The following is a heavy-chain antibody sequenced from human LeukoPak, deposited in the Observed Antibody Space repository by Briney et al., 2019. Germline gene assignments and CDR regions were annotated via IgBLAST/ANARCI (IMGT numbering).Heavy chain of an antibody. CDR1: GYTFTSYD. D-gene: IGHD3-3*01. Sequence: ASVEVSCKASGYTFTSYDINWVRQATGQGLEWMGWMNPNSGNTGYAQKFQGRVTITRNTSINTAYMELSSLRSEDTAVYYCARTGYYDFWSGYYSLFDYWGQGTLVTVSS. V-gene: IGHV1-8*03. CDR2: MNPNSGNT. CDR3: ARTGYYDFWSGYYSLFDY. J-gene: IGHJ4*02.